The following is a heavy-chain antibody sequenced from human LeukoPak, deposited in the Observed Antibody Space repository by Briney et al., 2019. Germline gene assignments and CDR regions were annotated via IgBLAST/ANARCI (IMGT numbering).Heavy chain of an antibody. CDR1: GYTFTGYY. CDR2: INPNSGGT. D-gene: IGHD3-22*01. Sequence: ASVKVSCKASGYTFTGYYMHWVRQAPGQGLEWMGWINPNSGGTNYEQKFQGRVTMPRDTSISTAYMELSRLRSDDTAVYYCARELHNNYYDSSGFDYWGQGTLVTVSS. V-gene: IGHV1-2*02. CDR3: ARELHNNYYDSSGFDY. J-gene: IGHJ4*02.